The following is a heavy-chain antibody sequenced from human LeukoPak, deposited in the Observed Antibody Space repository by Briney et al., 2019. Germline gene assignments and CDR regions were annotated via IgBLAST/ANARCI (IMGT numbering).Heavy chain of an antibody. Sequence: ASVKVSCKASGGTFISYAISWVRQAPGQGLEWMGIINPSGGSTNYAKKFQGRVTMTRDTSTSTVYMELSGLTSEDTGVYYCARDLRSGSVRFDYWGQGTLVTVSS. V-gene: IGHV1-46*01. CDR3: ARDLRSGSVRFDY. J-gene: IGHJ4*02. CDR2: INPSGGST. D-gene: IGHD3-10*01. CDR1: GGTFISYA.